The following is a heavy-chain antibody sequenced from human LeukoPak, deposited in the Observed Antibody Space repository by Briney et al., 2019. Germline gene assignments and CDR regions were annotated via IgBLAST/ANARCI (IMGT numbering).Heavy chain of an antibody. CDR3: ARDNANWNYFGAAYYYYMDV. CDR2: ISSSSSTI. V-gene: IGHV3-48*04. D-gene: IGHD1-7*01. Sequence: GGSLRLSCAASGFTFSSYSMNWVRQAPGKGLEWVSYISSSSSTIYYADSVKGRFTISRDNAKNSLYLQMNSLRAEDTAVYYCARDNANWNYFGAAYYYYMDVWGKGTTVTVSS. CDR1: GFTFSSYS. J-gene: IGHJ6*03.